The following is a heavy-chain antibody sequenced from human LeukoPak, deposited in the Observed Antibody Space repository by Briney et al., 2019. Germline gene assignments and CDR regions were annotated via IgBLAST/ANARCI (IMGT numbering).Heavy chain of an antibody. V-gene: IGHV3-9*01. CDR2: ISWNSGTK. CDR1: GFTFDDYA. D-gene: IGHD2-8*01. CDR3: AVLHYYAMDV. Sequence: GRSLRLSCAASGFTFDDYAMHWVRQAPGKGLEWVSGISWNSGTKGYADSVKGRSTISRDNAKNSLYLQMNSLRGEDAALYYCAVLHYYAMDVWGQGTTVTVSS. J-gene: IGHJ6*02.